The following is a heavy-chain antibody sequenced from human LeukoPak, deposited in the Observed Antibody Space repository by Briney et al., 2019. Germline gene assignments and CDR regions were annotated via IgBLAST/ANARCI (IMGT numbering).Heavy chain of an antibody. CDR1: GGSFSGYC. Sequence: PSETLSLTCAVYGGSFSGYCWSWIRQPPGKGLEWIGEINHSGSTNYNPSLKSRVTISVDTSKNQFSLKLSSVTAADTAVYYCARGHYDILTGYSKRGGGHYMDVWGKGTTVTVSS. V-gene: IGHV4-34*01. CDR2: INHSGST. D-gene: IGHD3-9*01. J-gene: IGHJ6*03. CDR3: ARGHYDILTGYSKRGGGHYMDV.